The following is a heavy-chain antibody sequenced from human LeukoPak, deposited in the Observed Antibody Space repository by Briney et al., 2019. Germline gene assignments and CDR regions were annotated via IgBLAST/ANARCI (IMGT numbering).Heavy chain of an antibody. V-gene: IGHV5-51*01. D-gene: IGHD2-21*02. CDR3: ARSPAHCGGDCYPEF. Sequence: GESLKISCKGSGYSFPNYWIGWVRQMPGKGLEWMGIINPSDSNTRYSPSFQGQVTISADKSISSAYVQLSALKASDTAMYYCARSPAHCGGDCYPEFWGQGTLVTVSS. CDR1: GYSFPNYW. CDR2: INPSDSNT. J-gene: IGHJ4*02.